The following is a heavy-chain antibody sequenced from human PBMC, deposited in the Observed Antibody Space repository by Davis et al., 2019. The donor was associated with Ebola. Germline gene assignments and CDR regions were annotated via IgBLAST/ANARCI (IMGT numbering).Heavy chain of an antibody. J-gene: IGHJ6*04. D-gene: IGHD3-3*01. Sequence: GESLKISCAASGFTFSSYAMSWVRQAPGKGLEWVSALSGSGGSTYYADSVKGRFTISRDNSKKTMYLQMNSLRAEDTAVYYCARSGLSFGVVKYHYGMDVWGKGTTVTVSS. CDR3: ARSGLSFGVVKYHYGMDV. V-gene: IGHV3-23*01. CDR1: GFTFSSYA. CDR2: LSGSGGST.